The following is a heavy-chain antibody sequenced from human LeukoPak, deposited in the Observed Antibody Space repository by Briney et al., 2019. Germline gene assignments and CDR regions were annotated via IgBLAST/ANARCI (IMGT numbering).Heavy chain of an antibody. D-gene: IGHD2-2*01. J-gene: IGHJ6*03. CDR3: ATGIVVVPAAPYYYMDV. V-gene: IGHV1-8*01. CDR1: GYTFTSYD. CDR2: MNPNSGNT. Sequence: ASVKVSCKASGYTFTSYDISWVRQATGQGLEWMGWMNPNSGNTGYAQKFQGRVTMTRNTSISTAYMELSSLRSEDTAVYYCATGIVVVPAAPYYYMDVWGKGTTVTVSS.